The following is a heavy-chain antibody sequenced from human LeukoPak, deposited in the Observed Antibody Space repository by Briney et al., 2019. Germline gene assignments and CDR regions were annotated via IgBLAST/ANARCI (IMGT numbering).Heavy chain of an antibody. Sequence: SETLSLTCIVSGGSISSISSNNYHWGWIRQPPGKGLEWIGSIYYSGSTYYNPSLKSRVTISVDTSKNQFSLKLSSVTAADTAVYYCARANANGGFDYWGQGTLVTVSS. CDR1: GGSISSISSNNYH. V-gene: IGHV4-39*07. J-gene: IGHJ4*02. CDR3: ARANANGGFDY. CDR2: IYYSGST. D-gene: IGHD4-23*01.